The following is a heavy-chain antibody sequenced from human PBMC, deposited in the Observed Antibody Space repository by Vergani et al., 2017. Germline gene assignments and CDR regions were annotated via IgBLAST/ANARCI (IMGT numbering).Heavy chain of an antibody. D-gene: IGHD3-16*01. Sequence: EVQLVESGGGLVKPGGSLRLSCAASGFTFSSYSMNWVRQAPGKGLEWVSSISSSSSYIYYADSVKGRFTISRDNAKNSLYLQMNSLRAEDTAVYYCARGGGSGGAFDIWGQGTMVTVSS. CDR3: ARGGGSGGAFDI. V-gene: IGHV3-21*01. CDR2: ISSSSSYI. J-gene: IGHJ3*02. CDR1: GFTFSSYS.